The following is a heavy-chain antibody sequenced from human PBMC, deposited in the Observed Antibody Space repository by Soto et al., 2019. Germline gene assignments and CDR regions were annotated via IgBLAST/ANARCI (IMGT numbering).Heavy chain of an antibody. CDR2: IYYTGST. Sequence: QVHLQESGPGLVKPSETLSLTCTVSGGSINNHFWSWIRQPPGKGLEWIGYIYYTGSTNSNPSLKSRVTMSVDTSKNQFSLNLTSLTAAETAIYYCARANWYSEYWGQGTLITVSS. CDR1: GGSINNHF. J-gene: IGHJ4*02. D-gene: IGHD7-27*01. V-gene: IGHV4-59*11. CDR3: ARANWYSEY.